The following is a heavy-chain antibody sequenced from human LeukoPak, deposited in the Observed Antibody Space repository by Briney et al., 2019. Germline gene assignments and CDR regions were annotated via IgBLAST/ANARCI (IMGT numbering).Heavy chain of an antibody. D-gene: IGHD6-13*01. V-gene: IGHV4-34*01. J-gene: IGHJ4*02. CDR2: INHSGST. Sequence: SETLSLTCAVYGGSFSGYYWSWIRQPPGKGLEWIGEINHSGSTNYNPSLKSRVTISVDTSKNQFSLKLSSVTAADTAVYYCARAYSSSWSEIAGGYDYWGQGTLGTVSS. CDR1: GGSFSGYY. CDR3: ARAYSSSWSEIAGGYDY.